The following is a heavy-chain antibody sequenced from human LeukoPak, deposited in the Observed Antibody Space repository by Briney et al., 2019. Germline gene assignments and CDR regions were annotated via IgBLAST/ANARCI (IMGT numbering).Heavy chain of an antibody. Sequence: ASVRVSCKASGYTFTGYYMHWVRQAPGQGLEWMGWINPNSGGTNYAQKFQGRVTMTRDTSISTAYMELSRLRSDDTAVYYCARAAYYDFWSGYYTGIGFDIWGQGTMVTVSS. D-gene: IGHD3-3*01. CDR1: GYTFTGYY. CDR3: ARAAYYDFWSGYYTGIGFDI. J-gene: IGHJ3*02. CDR2: INPNSGGT. V-gene: IGHV1-2*02.